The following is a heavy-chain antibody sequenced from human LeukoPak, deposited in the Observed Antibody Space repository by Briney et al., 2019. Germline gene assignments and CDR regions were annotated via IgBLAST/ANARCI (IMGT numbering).Heavy chain of an antibody. CDR1: GGTFSSYA. V-gene: IGHV1-69*04. D-gene: IGHD6-13*01. CDR2: IIPILGIA. J-gene: IGHJ6*02. Sequence: SVKVSCKASGGTFSSYAISWVRQAPGQGLEWMGRIIPILGIANYAQKFQGRVTITADKSTSTAYMELSSLRSEDTAVYYCARDGYMNGVYYYYGMDVWGQGTTVTVSS. CDR3: ARDGYMNGVYYYYGMDV.